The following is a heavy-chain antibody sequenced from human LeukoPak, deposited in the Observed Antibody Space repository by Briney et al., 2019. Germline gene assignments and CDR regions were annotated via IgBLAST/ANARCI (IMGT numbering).Heavy chain of an antibody. D-gene: IGHD3-3*01. J-gene: IGHJ6*02. Sequence: PGGPLRLSCAASGFTFSSYWMHWVRQAPGKGLVWVSRINSDGSSTSYADSVKGRFTISRDNAKNTLYLQMNSLRAEDTAAYYCAGDSYDFWSGYYPVYYYYGMDVWGQGTTVTVSS. CDR1: GFTFSSYW. CDR2: INSDGSST. CDR3: AGDSYDFWSGYYPVYYYYGMDV. V-gene: IGHV3-74*01.